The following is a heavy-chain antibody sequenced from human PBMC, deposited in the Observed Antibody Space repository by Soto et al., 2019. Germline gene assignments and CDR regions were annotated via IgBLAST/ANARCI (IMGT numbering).Heavy chain of an antibody. Sequence: EVQLVESGGGLVQPGGSLRLSCAASGFTFSSYSMNWVRQAPGKGLEWVSYISSSSSTIYYADSVKGRYTISRDNANNSLCLQVQCLSAEDTAVSYFASTSGHYLEWSLWDYWGQGNVVTVSS. CDR2: ISSSSSTI. J-gene: IGHJ4*02. CDR1: GFTFSSYS. V-gene: IGHV3-48*01. D-gene: IGHD3-3*01. CDR3: ASTSGHYLEWSLWDY.